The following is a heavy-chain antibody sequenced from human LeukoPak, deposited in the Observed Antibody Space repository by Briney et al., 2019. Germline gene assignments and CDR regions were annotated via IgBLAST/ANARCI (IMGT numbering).Heavy chain of an antibody. J-gene: IGHJ3*02. Sequence: PSETLSLTCTVSGGSISSYYWSWIRQPPGKGLEWIGYIYYSGSTNYNPSLKSRVTMSVDTSKNQFSLKLSSVTAADTAVYYCARLIDFWSGHDAFDIWGQGTMVTVSS. V-gene: IGHV4-59*01. CDR3: ARLIDFWSGHDAFDI. CDR2: IYYSGST. CDR1: GGSISSYY. D-gene: IGHD3-3*01.